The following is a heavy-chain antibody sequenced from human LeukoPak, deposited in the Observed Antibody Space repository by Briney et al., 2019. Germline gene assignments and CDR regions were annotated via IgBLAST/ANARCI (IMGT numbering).Heavy chain of an antibody. D-gene: IGHD2-15*01. CDR3: TRGLVVLSATSWAFDI. V-gene: IGHV1-8*01. CDR2: MNPNSGNT. CDR1: GYTLTSYD. J-gene: IGHJ3*02. Sequence: GASVKVSCKASGYTLTSYDINWVRQATGQGLEWMGWMNPNSGNTGYAQKFQARVSMTRNTSISTAYMELSSLRSEDTAVYYCTRGLVVLSATSWAFDIWGHGPMVTVSS.